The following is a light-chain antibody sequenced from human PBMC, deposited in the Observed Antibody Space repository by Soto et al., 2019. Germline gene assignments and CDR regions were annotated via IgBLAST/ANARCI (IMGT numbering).Light chain of an antibody. V-gene: IGKV3D-15*01. CDR1: QSVRTN. J-gene: IGKJ1*01. CDR2: YSS. CDR3: QQYDYWQEK. Sequence: EVMMTQFPDTVSVTPGETVTLSCGASQSVRTNLAWYQQRPGQAPRLLIHYSSTRASDIPARFSGSGSGTNFTLAISSLQSEDFEVYYCQQYDYWQEKFGQGTKVDIX.